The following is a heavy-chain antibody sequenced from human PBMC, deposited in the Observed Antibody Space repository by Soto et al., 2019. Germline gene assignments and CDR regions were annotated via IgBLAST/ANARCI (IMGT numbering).Heavy chain of an antibody. V-gene: IGHV3-23*01. J-gene: IGHJ3*02. Sequence: PGGSLRLSGAASGFTFSSYAMSWVRQATGKGQEWVSAISGSGGSTYYADSVKGRFTISRDNSKNTLYLQMNSLRAEDTAVYYCAKDRRLPAYYYDSSGPGEAFDIWGQGTMVTVSS. D-gene: IGHD3-22*01. CDR2: ISGSGGST. CDR3: AKDRRLPAYYYDSSGPGEAFDI. CDR1: GFTFSSYA.